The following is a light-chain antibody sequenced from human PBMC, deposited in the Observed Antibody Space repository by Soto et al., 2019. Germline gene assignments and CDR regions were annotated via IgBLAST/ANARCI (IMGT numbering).Light chain of an antibody. J-gene: IGKJ4*01. CDR3: QKYDSGPLT. CDR1: QDIGPY. Sequence: DIQMTQSPSSLSASVGDRVTITCRASQDIGPYLAWYQQKSGRVPELLIYSASTLQSGVPSRFSGSGSGADFSLTISGLQPEDAATYYCQKYDSGPLTLGGGTKVEI. V-gene: IGKV1-27*01. CDR2: SAS.